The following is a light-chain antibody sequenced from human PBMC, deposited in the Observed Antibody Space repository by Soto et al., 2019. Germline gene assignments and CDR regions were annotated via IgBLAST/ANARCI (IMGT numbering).Light chain of an antibody. CDR2: GAS. J-gene: IGKJ1*01. CDR1: QSVSSN. V-gene: IGKV3-20*01. CDR3: QQYGSSPRT. Sequence: VMTHSPATLSVSPGEGATLSCRASQSVSSNLVWYQHRPGQAPRLLIYGASSRATGIPDRFSGSGSGTDFTLTISRLEPEDFAVYYCQQYGSSPRTFGQGTKVDI.